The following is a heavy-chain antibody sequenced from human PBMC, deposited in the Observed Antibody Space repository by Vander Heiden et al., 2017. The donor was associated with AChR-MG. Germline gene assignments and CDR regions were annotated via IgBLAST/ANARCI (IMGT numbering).Heavy chain of an antibody. J-gene: IGHJ4*02. Sequence: QVQLQESGPGLVKPSETLSLTCTVSGGSISSYYWSWIRQPPGKGLEWIGYIYYSGSTNYNPSLKSRVTISVDTSKNQFSLKLSSVTAADTAVYYCAREVIGLNRDGYNLAKEIYYFDYWGQGTLVTVSS. CDR2: IYYSGST. D-gene: IGHD5-12*01. V-gene: IGHV4-59*01. CDR3: AREVIGLNRDGYNLAKEIYYFDY. CDR1: GGSISSYY.